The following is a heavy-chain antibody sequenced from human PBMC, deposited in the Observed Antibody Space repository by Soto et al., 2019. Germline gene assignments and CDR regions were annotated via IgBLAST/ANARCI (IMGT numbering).Heavy chain of an antibody. CDR1: GGSFSGYY. CDR2: INHSGST. J-gene: IGHJ4*02. D-gene: IGHD4-4*01. V-gene: IGHV4-34*01. CDR3: ARRLARLHSNYYFDY. Sequence: ETLSLTCAVYGGSFSGYYWSWIRQPPGKGLEWIGEINHSGSTNYNPSLKSRVTISVDTSKNQFSLKLSSVTAADTAVYYCARRLARLHSNYYFDYWGQGTLVTVSS.